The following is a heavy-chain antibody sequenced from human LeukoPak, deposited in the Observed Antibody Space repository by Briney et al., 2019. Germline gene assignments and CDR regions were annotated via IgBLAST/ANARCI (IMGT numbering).Heavy chain of an antibody. CDR3: AHSGRGGELSLDY. D-gene: IGHD3-16*02. J-gene: IGHJ4*02. CDR1: GGSISSGGYS. V-gene: IGHV4-61*08. Sequence: SETLSLTCAVSGGSISSGGYSWSWIRQPPGKGLEWIGYIYYSGSTNYNPSLKSRVTISVDTSKNQFSLKLSSVTAADTAVYYCAHSGRGGELSLDYWGQGTLVTVSS. CDR2: IYYSGST.